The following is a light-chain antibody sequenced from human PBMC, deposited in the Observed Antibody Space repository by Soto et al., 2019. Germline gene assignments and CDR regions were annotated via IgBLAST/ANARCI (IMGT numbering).Light chain of an antibody. CDR3: QQTASAPPWT. CDR2: GAS. CDR1: QGIGSD. V-gene: IGKV1-39*01. J-gene: IGKJ1*01. Sequence: DIQMTQSPTSLSASVGDRVTISCRASQGIGSDLAWYQQKPGKAPRLLISGASSVQSGVPPRFSGSGSATHFILTISSLRLEDIATYYCQQTASAPPWTVGQGTKVEIK.